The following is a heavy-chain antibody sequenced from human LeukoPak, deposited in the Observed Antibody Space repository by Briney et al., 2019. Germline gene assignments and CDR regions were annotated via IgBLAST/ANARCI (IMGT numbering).Heavy chain of an antibody. D-gene: IGHD3-10*01. CDR3: AKSGPVRGVIPDY. CDR2: ISGSGGST. J-gene: IGHJ4*02. CDR1: GFTFSSYD. Sequence: GSLRLSCAASGFTFSSYDMSWVRQAPGQGLEWVSGISGSGGSTYYADSVKGRFTTSRDNSKNTLYLQMNSLRAEDTALYYCAKSGPVRGVIPDYWGQGTLATVSS. V-gene: IGHV3-23*01.